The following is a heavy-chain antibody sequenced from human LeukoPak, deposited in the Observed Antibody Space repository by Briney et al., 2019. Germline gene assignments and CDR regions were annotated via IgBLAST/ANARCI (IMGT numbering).Heavy chain of an antibody. CDR3: ARAKLDYYYYYMDV. CDR2: INPKSGDA. V-gene: IGHV1-2*02. Sequence: ASVKVSCKASGSTFSDYHINWVRQASGQGPEWMGWINPKSGDASYNQAFQGRVSMTTDTSIKSAYMELNSLKSDDTALYYCARAKLDYYYYYMDVWGKGTTVIVSS. J-gene: IGHJ6*03. D-gene: IGHD6-6*01. CDR1: GSTFSDYH.